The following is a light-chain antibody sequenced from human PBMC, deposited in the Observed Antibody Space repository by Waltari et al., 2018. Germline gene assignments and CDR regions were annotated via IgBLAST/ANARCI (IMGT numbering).Light chain of an antibody. CDR2: AAS. Sequence: DIQMTQSPSSLSASLGDSVTITCRASQSISSYLNWYQQKPGVAPKRLIYAASSLRNGVPSRFSGSGSGTDFSLTISSLQPEDFATYYCQQSFSTPLTFGGGTKVEIK. CDR3: QQSFSTPLT. V-gene: IGKV1-39*01. J-gene: IGKJ4*01. CDR1: QSISSY.